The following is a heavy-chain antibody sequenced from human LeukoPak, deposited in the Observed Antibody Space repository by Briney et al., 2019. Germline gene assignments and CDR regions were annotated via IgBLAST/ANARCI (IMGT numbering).Heavy chain of an antibody. CDR1: GYTYTSYD. CDR2: MNPHSGNT. CDR3: ARMGWEPSTNFDY. Sequence: GASVKVSCKASGYTYTSYDINWVRQATGQGLEWMGWMNPHSGNTGYAQKFQGRVTMTSNTSISTAYMELSSLRSEDTGVYYCARMGWEPSTNFDYWGQGTLVTVSS. D-gene: IGHD1-26*01. V-gene: IGHV1-8*01. J-gene: IGHJ4*02.